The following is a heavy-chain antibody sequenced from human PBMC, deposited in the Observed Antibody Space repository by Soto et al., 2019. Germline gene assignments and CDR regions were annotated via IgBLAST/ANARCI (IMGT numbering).Heavy chain of an antibody. CDR1: GFSLSTSGVG. V-gene: IGHV2-5*02. J-gene: IGHJ5*02. CDR3: AHRRESSSSQEYNWFDP. Sequence: QITLKESGPTLVKPTQTLTLTCTFSGFSLSTSGVGVGWIRQPPGKSLEWLALIYWDDDKRYSPSLKSRLTITKDTSKNQVVLTMTNMDPVDTATYYCAHRRESSSSQEYNWFDPWGQGTLVTVSS. CDR2: IYWDDDK. D-gene: IGHD6-13*01.